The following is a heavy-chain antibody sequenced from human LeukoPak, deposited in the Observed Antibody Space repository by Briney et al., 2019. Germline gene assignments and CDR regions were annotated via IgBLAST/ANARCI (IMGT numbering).Heavy chain of an antibody. CDR2: ISGSGGST. Sequence: GGSLRLSCAASGFTFSSYAMSWVRQAPGKGLEWVSAISGSGGSTYYADSVKGLFTISRDNSKNTLYLQMNSLRAEDTAVYYCAKDIYCSSTSCYAVGHFDYWGQGTLVTVSS. V-gene: IGHV3-23*01. CDR3: AKDIYCSSTSCYAVGHFDY. CDR1: GFTFSSYA. D-gene: IGHD2-2*01. J-gene: IGHJ4*02.